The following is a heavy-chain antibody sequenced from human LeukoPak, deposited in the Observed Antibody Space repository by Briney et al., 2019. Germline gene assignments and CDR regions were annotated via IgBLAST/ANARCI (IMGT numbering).Heavy chain of an antibody. CDR2: INPNSGGT. CDR1: GYTFTGYY. Sequence: ASVKVSCKASGYTFTGYYMHWVRQAPGQGLEWMGWINPNSGGTNYAQKFQGRVTMTRDTSISTAYMELSRLRSDDTAVYYCARATGRQPYYYYYMDVWGKGTTVAVSS. CDR3: ARATGRQPYYYYYMDV. J-gene: IGHJ6*03. D-gene: IGHD3-10*01. V-gene: IGHV1-2*02.